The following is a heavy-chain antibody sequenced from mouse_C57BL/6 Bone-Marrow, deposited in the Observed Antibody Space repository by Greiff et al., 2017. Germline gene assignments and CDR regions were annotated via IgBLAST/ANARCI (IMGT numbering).Heavy chain of an antibody. Sequence: EVKLMESGAELLRPGASVKLSCTASGFNIKDDYMHWVKQRPEQGLEWIGWIDPENGDTEYASKFQGKATITVDTSSNTAYLQLSSLTSEDTAVYYCTRIAYWGQGTLVTVSA. V-gene: IGHV14-4*01. CDR3: TRIAY. CDR1: GFNIKDDY. CDR2: IDPENGDT. J-gene: IGHJ3*01.